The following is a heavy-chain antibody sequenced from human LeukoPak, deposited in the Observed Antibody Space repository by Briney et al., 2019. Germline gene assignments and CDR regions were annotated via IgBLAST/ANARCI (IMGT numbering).Heavy chain of an antibody. V-gene: IGHV3-23*01. D-gene: IGHD3-10*01. CDR3: AGSGSYYDYYYYGMDV. J-gene: IGHJ6*04. CDR1: GFTFSSYA. CDR2: ISGSGGST. Sequence: GGSLRLSCAASGFTFSSYAMSWVRQAPGKGLEWGSAISGSGGSTYYADSVKGRFTISRDNSKNTLYLQMNSLRAEDTAVYYCAGSGSYYDYYYYGMDVWGKGTTVTVSS.